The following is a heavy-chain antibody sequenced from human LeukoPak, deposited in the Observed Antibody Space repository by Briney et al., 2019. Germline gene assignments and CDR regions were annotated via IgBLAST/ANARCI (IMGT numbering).Heavy chain of an antibody. D-gene: IGHD2-15*01. V-gene: IGHV3-23*01. Sequence: QAGGSLRLSCAASGFTFSSYAMSWVRQAPGKGLEWVSAISGSGGSTYYADSVKGRFTISRDNSKNTLYLQMNSLRAEDTAVYYCAKLVTLGYCSGGSCSDDYWGQGTLVTVSS. CDR1: GFTFSSYA. J-gene: IGHJ4*02. CDR3: AKLVTLGYCSGGSCSDDY. CDR2: ISGSGGST.